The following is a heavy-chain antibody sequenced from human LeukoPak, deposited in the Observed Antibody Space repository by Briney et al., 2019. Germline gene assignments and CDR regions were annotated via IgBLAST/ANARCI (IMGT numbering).Heavy chain of an antibody. Sequence: PGGSLRLSCAASGFTFDDYAMHWVRQAPGKGLEWVSGISWNSGSIGYADSVKGRFTISRDNAKNSLYLQMNSLRAEDTALYYCAKDSLYDSSVQHWGQGTLVTVSS. CDR1: GFTFDDYA. D-gene: IGHD3-22*01. J-gene: IGHJ1*01. V-gene: IGHV3-9*01. CDR3: AKDSLYDSSVQH. CDR2: ISWNSGSI.